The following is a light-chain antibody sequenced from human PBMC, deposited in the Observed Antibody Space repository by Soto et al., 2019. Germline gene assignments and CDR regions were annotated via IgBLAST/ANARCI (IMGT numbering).Light chain of an antibody. CDR1: QSVGSY. J-gene: IGKJ1*01. V-gene: IGKV3-11*01. CDR3: PHCREWPGWT. Sequence: EIVLTQSPATLSLSPGDRATLSCRASQSVGSYLAWYQQRPGQAPRLLIHDASNRATGIPARFSGSGSGTDFTLTNSSLEPEDFAVYYRPHCREWPGWTFGQGTTVEGK. CDR2: DAS.